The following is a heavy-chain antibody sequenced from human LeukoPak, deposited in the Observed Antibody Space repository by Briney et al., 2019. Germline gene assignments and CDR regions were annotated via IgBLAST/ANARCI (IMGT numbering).Heavy chain of an antibody. V-gene: IGHV1-2*04. D-gene: IGHD6-19*01. CDR3: ARVIKGFPVAGRGGDY. CDR2: INPNSGGT. Sequence: ASVKVSCKASGYTFTGYYMHWVRQAPGQGLEWMGWINPNSGGTNYAQKFQGWVTMTRDTSISTAYMELSRLRSDDTAVYYCARVIKGFPVAGRGGDYWGQGTLVTVSS. J-gene: IGHJ4*02. CDR1: GYTFTGYY.